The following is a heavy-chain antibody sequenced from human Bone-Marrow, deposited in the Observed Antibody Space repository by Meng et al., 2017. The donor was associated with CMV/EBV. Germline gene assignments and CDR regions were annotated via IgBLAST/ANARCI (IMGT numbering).Heavy chain of an antibody. D-gene: IGHD2-2*01. CDR1: GYDFTSYW. J-gene: IGHJ4*02. V-gene: IGHV5-51*01. CDR2: TYPGDSDT. CDR3: AAIVALPPAVFDY. Sequence: GGSLRLSCKGSGYDFTSYWVAWVRQMPGKGLEWMGITYPGDSDTTYSPSLQGQVTFSADKSSGTVYLQWSSLKASDTAMYYCAAIVALPPAVFDYWGQGTLVTVAS.